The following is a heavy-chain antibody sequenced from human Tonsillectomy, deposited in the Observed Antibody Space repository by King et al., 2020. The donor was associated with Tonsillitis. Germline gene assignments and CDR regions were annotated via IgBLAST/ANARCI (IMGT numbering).Heavy chain of an antibody. CDR3: AKVEGSTAATDWYFDL. Sequence: VQLVESGGGVVQPGRSLRLSCVASGFTFSSYDMHWVRQAPGKGLEWVAVTSFDGYNKDYADSVKGRFTISRDNSQNTLYLQMNSLGGDDTAVYYCAKVEGSTAATDWYFDLWGRGTLVTVSS. CDR1: GFTFSSYD. D-gene: IGHD6-6*01. J-gene: IGHJ2*01. V-gene: IGHV3-30*18. CDR2: TSFDGYNK.